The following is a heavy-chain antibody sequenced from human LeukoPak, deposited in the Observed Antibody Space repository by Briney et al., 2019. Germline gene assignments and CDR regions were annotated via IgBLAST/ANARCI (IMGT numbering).Heavy chain of an antibody. CDR2: INPNSGGT. J-gene: IGHJ4*02. CDR3: ARDGGIVGAAYFDY. Sequence: SSVKVSCKASGYTFICYYMHWVRPAPGQGLDGMGWINPNSGGTNDAQKFQGRVTMTRDTSISTAYMELRTLRSDDTAVYYCARDGGIVGAAYFDYWGQGTLVTVSS. CDR1: GYTFICYY. D-gene: IGHD1-26*01. V-gene: IGHV1-2*02.